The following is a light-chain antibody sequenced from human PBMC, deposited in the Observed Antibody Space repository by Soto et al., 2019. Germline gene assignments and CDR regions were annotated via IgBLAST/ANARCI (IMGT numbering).Light chain of an antibody. CDR2: RSD. J-gene: IGLJ3*02. V-gene: IGLV1-47*01. CDR1: ISNIGRNS. Sequence: QSVLAQPPSASGTPGQRVTISCSGSISNIGRNSVFWYQQLPGTAPRLLIIRSDQRPSGVPDRFSGSKSGTSASLAISGLRSEDEADYYCASWDDSLSAVVFGGGTKVTVL. CDR3: ASWDDSLSAVV.